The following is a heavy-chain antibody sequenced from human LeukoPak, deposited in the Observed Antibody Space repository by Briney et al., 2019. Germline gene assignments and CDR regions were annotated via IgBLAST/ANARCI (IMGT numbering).Heavy chain of an antibody. Sequence: SETLSLTCTVSGGSISSSSYYWSWIRQPAGKGLEWIGRIYTSGSTNYNPSLKSQVTISVDTSKNQFSLKLSSVTAADTAVYYCARELPSRVGTSTDPESAGQFDYWGQGTLVTVSS. D-gene: IGHD2-2*01. J-gene: IGHJ4*02. CDR1: GGSISSSSYY. CDR2: IYTSGST. V-gene: IGHV4-61*02. CDR3: ARELPSRVGTSTDPESAGQFDY.